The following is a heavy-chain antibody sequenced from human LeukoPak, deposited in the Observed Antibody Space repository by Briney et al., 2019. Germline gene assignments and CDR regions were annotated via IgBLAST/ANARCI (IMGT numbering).Heavy chain of an antibody. Sequence: HPGRSLRLSCAASGFTFDDYAMHWVRHAPGKGLEWVSGISWNSGSIGYADSVKGRFTISRDNAKNSLYLQMNSLRAEDTALYYCARGEEVYAPLDYWGQGTLVTVSS. CDR2: ISWNSGSI. CDR3: ARGEEVYAPLDY. J-gene: IGHJ4*02. D-gene: IGHD2-8*01. V-gene: IGHV3-9*01. CDR1: GFTFDDYA.